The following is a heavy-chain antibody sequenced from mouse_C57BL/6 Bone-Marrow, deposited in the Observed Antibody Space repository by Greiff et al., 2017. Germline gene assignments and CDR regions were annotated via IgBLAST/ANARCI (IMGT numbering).Heavy chain of an antibody. J-gene: IGHJ4*01. CDR1: GYTFTSYW. D-gene: IGHD2-4*01. CDR2: IDPSDSYT. Sequence: QVQLKQPGAELVKPGASVKLSCKASGYTFTSYWMQWVKQRPGQGLEWIGEIDPSDSYTNYNQQFKGKATLTVDTSSSTAYMQLSSLTSEDSAVYYCARHDYDGDYYAMDYWGQGTSVTVSS. CDR3: ARHDYDGDYYAMDY. V-gene: IGHV1-50*01.